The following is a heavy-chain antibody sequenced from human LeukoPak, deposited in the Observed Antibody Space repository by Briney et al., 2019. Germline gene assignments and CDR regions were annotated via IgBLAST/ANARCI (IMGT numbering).Heavy chain of an antibody. V-gene: IGHV3-23*01. CDR2: ISSSGVST. CDR1: GFTVSSNY. Sequence: GGSLRLSCAASGFTVSSNYMSWVRQAPGKGLEWVSTISSSGVSTYYADSVKGRFTISRDNSKNTLYLQMNGLRAEDTAVYYCAKEQRYYYDSSGYYSAGFDYWGQGTLVTVSS. J-gene: IGHJ4*02. CDR3: AKEQRYYYDSSGYYSAGFDY. D-gene: IGHD3-22*01.